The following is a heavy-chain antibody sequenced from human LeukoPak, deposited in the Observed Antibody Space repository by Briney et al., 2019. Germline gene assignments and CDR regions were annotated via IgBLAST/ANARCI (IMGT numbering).Heavy chain of an antibody. CDR1: GYTFTGYY. D-gene: IGHD4-17*01. V-gene: IGHV1-2*02. J-gene: IGHJ6*03. Sequence: GASVKVSCKASGYTFTGYYMHWVRQAPGQGLEWMGWINPNSGGTNYAQKFQGRVTMTRDTSISTAYMELSRLRSDDTAVYYCARDLTLRDPNYYYYYYMDVWGKGTTVTVSS. CDR2: INPNSGGT. CDR3: ARDLTLRDPNYYYYYYMDV.